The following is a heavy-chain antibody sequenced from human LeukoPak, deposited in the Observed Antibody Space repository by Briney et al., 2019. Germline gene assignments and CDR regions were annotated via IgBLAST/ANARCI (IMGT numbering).Heavy chain of an antibody. J-gene: IGHJ4*02. CDR2: IYYSGTT. CDR1: GGSISSYY. V-gene: IGHV4-59*01. Sequence: TTSETLSLTCTVSGGSISSYYWSWIRQPPGKGLEWIGYIYYSGTTNYNPSLKSRVTISVDTSKNQFSLKLSSVTAADTAVYYCARVTTFRGYSSGLNIEFDYWGQGTLVTVSS. CDR3: ARVTTFRGYSSGLNIEFDY. D-gene: IGHD6-19*01.